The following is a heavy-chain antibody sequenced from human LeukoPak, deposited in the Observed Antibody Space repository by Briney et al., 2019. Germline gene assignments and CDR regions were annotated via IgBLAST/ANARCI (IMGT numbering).Heavy chain of an antibody. CDR3: AKDMTPYGSGPFDY. CDR1: GFTFDDYA. CDR2: ISWNSGSI. D-gene: IGHD3-10*01. Sequence: TGGSLRLSCAASGFTFDDYAMHWVRQAPGKGLEWVSGISWNSGSIGYADSVKGRFTISRDNAKNSLYLQMNSLRAEDTALYYCAKDMTPYGSGPFDYWGQGTLVTVSS. J-gene: IGHJ4*02. V-gene: IGHV3-9*01.